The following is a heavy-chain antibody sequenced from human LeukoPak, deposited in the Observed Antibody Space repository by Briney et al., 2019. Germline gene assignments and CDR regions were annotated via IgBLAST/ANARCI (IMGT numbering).Heavy chain of an antibody. D-gene: IGHD2-2*01. CDR1: GSTFTSDS. J-gene: IGHJ4*02. Sequence: GESLQISSRDSGSTFTSDSIGWVRQMPGKGLEWMGVIYPADSETTYSPSFQGQVTISADKSISTAYLQWSSLKASDTAMYYCATPTTGCSSTSCYLLFWGQGTLVTVSS. CDR3: ATPTTGCSSTSCYLLF. V-gene: IGHV5-51*01. CDR2: IYPADSET.